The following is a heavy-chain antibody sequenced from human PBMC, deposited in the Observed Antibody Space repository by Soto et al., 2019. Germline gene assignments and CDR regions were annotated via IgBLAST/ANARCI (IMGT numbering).Heavy chain of an antibody. J-gene: IGHJ4*02. D-gene: IGHD3-9*01. Sequence: SETLSLTCTLSGPSIINGNYYWTWIRQPPGKGLEWIGYIYYSGNTYYNPSLKSRVMISVDTSKNQFSLNLSSVTAADTAVYYCASGYYDILTGRDNKYYFDYWGQGALVTVSS. CDR3: ASGYYDILTGRDNKYYFDY. CDR2: IYYSGNT. CDR1: GPSIINGNYY. V-gene: IGHV4-30-4*01.